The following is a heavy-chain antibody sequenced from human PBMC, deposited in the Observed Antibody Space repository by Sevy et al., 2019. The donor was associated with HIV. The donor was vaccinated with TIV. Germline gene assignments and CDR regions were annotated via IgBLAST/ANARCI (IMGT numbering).Heavy chain of an antibody. J-gene: IGHJ3*02. CDR2: ISGGGSGDDT. CDR3: AKDSVVVVGDAFDI. V-gene: IGHV3-23*01. CDR1: GFTFSNYA. D-gene: IGHD2-15*01. Sequence: GGSLRLSCAASGFTFSNYAMNWVRQAPGKGLEWVSAISGGGSGDDTYYADSVKGRFTISRDNSKNTLYLKMNSLRAEDTAVYYCAKDSVVVVGDAFDIWGQVTMVTVSS.